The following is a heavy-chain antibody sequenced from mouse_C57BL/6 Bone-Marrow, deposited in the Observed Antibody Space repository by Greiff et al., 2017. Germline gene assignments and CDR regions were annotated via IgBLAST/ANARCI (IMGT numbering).Heavy chain of an antibody. CDR1: GFNIKDDY. Sequence: VKLMESGAELVRPGASVKLSCTASGFNIKDDYMHWVKQRPEQGLEWIGWIDPENGDTEYASRFQGKATITADTSSNTAYLQLSSLTSEDTAVYYCTTDYDGSYYAMDYWGQGTSVTVSS. CDR3: TTDYDGSYYAMDY. CDR2: IDPENGDT. D-gene: IGHD2-4*01. J-gene: IGHJ4*01. V-gene: IGHV14-4*01.